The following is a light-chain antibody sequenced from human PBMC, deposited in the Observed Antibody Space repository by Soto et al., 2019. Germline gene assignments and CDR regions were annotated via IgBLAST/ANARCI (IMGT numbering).Light chain of an antibody. Sequence: EIELTQSPATLSLSPGERATLSCRASQSVSSYLAWYQQKPGQAPRLLIYDASNRATGIPARFSGSGSGTDFTLTISSLEPEDFAVYYCQQRSNWPPTWTFGQGTKVDIK. CDR1: QSVSSY. CDR2: DAS. J-gene: IGKJ1*01. CDR3: QQRSNWPPTWT. V-gene: IGKV3-11*01.